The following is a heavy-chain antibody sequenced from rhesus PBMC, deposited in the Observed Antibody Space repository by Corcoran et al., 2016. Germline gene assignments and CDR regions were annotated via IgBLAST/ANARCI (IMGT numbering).Heavy chain of an antibody. CDR1: GGSISSSY. D-gene: IGHD2-2*01. V-gene: IGHV4-169*01. J-gene: IGHJ4*01. CDR3: ARSWGQRVLVPDY. CDR2: IYGSGSST. Sequence: QLQLQESGPGLVKPSETLSVTCAVSGGSISSSYWSWIRQAPGKGLEWIGYIYGSGSSTNYNPSLKSRVTLSLDTSKNQLSLKLSSVTTADTAVYYCARSWGQRVLVPDYWGQGVLVTVSS.